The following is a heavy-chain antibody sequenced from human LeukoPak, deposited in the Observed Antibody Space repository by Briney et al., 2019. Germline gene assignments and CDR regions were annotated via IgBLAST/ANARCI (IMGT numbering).Heavy chain of an antibody. CDR1: GYTFTGYY. V-gene: IGHV1-2*02. CDR2: INPNSGGT. D-gene: IGHD3-10*01. CDR3: ARACYYGSGSYYNVGGEFDY. J-gene: IGHJ4*02. Sequence: ASVKVSCKASGYTFTGYYMHRVRQAPGQGLEWMGWINPNSGGTNYAQKFQGRVTMTRDTSISTAYMELSRLRSDDTAVYYCARACYYGSGSYYNVGGEFDYWGQGTLVTVSS.